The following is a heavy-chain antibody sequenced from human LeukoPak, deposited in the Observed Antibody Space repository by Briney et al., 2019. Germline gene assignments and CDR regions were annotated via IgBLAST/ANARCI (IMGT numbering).Heavy chain of an antibody. J-gene: IGHJ5*02. CDR1: GFTFSSYA. V-gene: IGHV3-23*01. Sequence: GGSLRLSCTASGFTFSSYAMTWVRQAPGKGPECVSVISGIGTTTYYADSVKGRFTISRDNSKNTLFLQMNSLRVEDTATYYCTKKRTTSVTDWFDPWGQGTLVTVSS. CDR2: ISGIGTTT. CDR3: TKKRTTSVTDWFDP. D-gene: IGHD4-17*01.